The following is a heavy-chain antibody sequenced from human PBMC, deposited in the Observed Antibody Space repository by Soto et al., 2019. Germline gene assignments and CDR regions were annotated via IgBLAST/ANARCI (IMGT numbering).Heavy chain of an antibody. Sequence: SETLSLTCAVSGGSISSGCYSWSWIRQPPGKGLEWIGYIYHSGSTYYNPSLKSRVTISVDRSKNQFSLKLSSVTAADTAVYYCARGSDYGDPYGMDVWGQGTTVTVS. CDR1: GGSISSGCYS. V-gene: IGHV4-30-2*01. J-gene: IGHJ6*02. D-gene: IGHD4-17*01. CDR2: IYHSGST. CDR3: ARGSDYGDPYGMDV.